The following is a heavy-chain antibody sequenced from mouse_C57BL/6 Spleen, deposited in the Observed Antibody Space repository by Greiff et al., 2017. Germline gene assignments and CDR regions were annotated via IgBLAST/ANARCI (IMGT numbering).Heavy chain of an antibody. J-gene: IGHJ2*01. D-gene: IGHD2-3*01. CDR1: GYAFSSSW. Sequence: QVQLQQSGPELVKPGASVKISCKASGYAFSSSWMNWVKQRPGKGLEWIGRIYPGDGDTNYNGKFKGKATLTADKYSSTAYMQLRSLTSEDSAVYFCASDGYYYYFDYWGQGTTLTVSS. CDR2: IYPGDGDT. V-gene: IGHV1-82*01. CDR3: ASDGYYYYFDY.